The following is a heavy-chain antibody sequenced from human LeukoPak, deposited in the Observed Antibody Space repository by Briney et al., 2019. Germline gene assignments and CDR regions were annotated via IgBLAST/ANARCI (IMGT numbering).Heavy chain of an antibody. J-gene: IGHJ4*02. Sequence: GGSLRLSCAASGFTFDDDAMHWVRQAPGKGLEGVSGISWNSGSLAYADSVKGRFTISRDNAQNSLYLQMNSLRADDTTLYYCAKDLTGGYSYGRYFDYWGQGTLVTVSS. V-gene: IGHV3-9*01. CDR3: AKDLTGGYSYGRYFDY. CDR1: GFTFDDDA. CDR2: ISWNSGSL. D-gene: IGHD5-18*01.